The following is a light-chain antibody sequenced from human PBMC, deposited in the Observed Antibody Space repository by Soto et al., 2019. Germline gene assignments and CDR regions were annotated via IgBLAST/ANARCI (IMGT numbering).Light chain of an antibody. J-gene: IGLJ3*02. Sequence: QSALTQPASVSGSPGQSITISCTGTSSDVGAYNYVSWYQQHPDKAPKLMIFEVSDRPSGVSSRFSGSKSGNTASLTISGLQAEDEADYYCCSYAGSSIWVFGGGTQLTVL. CDR2: EVS. CDR3: CSYAGSSIWV. CDR1: SSDVGAYNY. V-gene: IGLV2-23*02.